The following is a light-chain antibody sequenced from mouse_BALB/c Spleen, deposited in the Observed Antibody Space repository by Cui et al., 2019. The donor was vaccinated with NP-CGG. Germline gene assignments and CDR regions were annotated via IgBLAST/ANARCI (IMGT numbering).Light chain of an antibody. Sequence: QAFLTPESGLTTSPCGTVTLTFRSNTWAVTTSKYANWVQEKPDNLSTGLIGGTNNRVPGVPARFSGSLMGEKPAPTTPGAKMEEEAIYFGVYCNSNHWVFGGGTKLTVL. CDR1: TWAVTTSKY. CDR2: GTN. V-gene: IGLV1*01. CDR3: VYCNSNHWV. J-gene: IGLJ1*01.